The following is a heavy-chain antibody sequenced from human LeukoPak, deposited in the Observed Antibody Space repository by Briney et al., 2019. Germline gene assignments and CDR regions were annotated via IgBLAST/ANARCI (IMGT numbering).Heavy chain of an antibody. CDR3: ARVRELLSTDAFDI. D-gene: IGHD1-26*01. J-gene: IGHJ3*02. CDR1: GDSVSSNSAA. V-gene: IGHV6-1*01. CDR2: TYYRSKWYN. Sequence: SQTLSLTCAISGDSVSSNSAAWNWIRQSPSRGLEWRGRTYYRSKWYNDYAVSVKSRITINPDTSKNQSSLQLNSMTPEDTAVYYCARVRELLSTDAFDIWGQGTMVTVSS.